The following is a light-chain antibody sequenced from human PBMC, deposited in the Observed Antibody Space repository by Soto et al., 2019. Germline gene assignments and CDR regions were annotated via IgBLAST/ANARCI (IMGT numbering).Light chain of an antibody. J-gene: IGLJ1*01. CDR2: DVI. Sequence: QSALTQPRSVSGSPGQSVTISCTGTSSDIGGYNYVSWYQQHPGKAPKLMIYDVIKRPSGVPDRFSGSKSGNTASLTIYGLQAEDEADYYCCSYAGSYTQVFGTGTKLTVL. V-gene: IGLV2-11*01. CDR3: CSYAGSYTQV. CDR1: SSDIGGYNY.